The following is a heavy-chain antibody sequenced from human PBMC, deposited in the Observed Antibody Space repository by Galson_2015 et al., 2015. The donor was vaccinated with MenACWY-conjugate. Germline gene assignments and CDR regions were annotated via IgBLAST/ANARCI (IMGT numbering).Heavy chain of an antibody. J-gene: IGHJ4*02. CDR2: INPSGGRT. CDR3: ARAYDSSGGGGWYFDF. V-gene: IGHV1-46*01. D-gene: IGHD3-22*01. CDR1: GYTFTSHY. Sequence: SVKVSCKASGYTFTSHYMHWVRQVPGQGPEWMGVINPSGGRTSHAQKFQGRVTVTRDTSTNTVYMELSILRSEDTAVYYCARAYDSSGGGGWYFDFWGQGTLVTVSS.